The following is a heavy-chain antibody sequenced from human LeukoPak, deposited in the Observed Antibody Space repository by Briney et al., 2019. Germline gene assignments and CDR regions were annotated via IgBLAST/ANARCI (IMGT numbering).Heavy chain of an antibody. CDR2: MNPNSGNT. D-gene: IGHD3-22*01. CDR3: AGGRRYYYDSSGYSNWFDP. J-gene: IGHJ5*02. Sequence: ASVKVSCKASGYTFTSYVINWVRQATGQGLEWMGWMNPNSGNTGYAQKFQGRVTMTRNTSISTAYMELSSLRSEDTAVYYCAGGRRYYYDSSGYSNWFDPWGQGTLVTVSS. CDR1: GYTFTSYV. V-gene: IGHV1-8*01.